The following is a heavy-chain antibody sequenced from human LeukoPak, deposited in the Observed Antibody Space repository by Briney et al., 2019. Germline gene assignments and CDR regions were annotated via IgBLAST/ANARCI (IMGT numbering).Heavy chain of an antibody. CDR2: IYPGDSET. CDR3: ARFSGSGWSIYYFDY. CDR1: GYSFSSDW. J-gene: IGHJ4*02. D-gene: IGHD6-19*01. Sequence: GESLKISCKGSGYSFSSDWIGWVRQMPEKGLEWMGIIYPGDSETRYSPSFQGQVTISADKSISTAYLQWSSLKASDTAMYYCARFSGSGWSIYYFDYWGQGTLVTVSS. V-gene: IGHV5-51*01.